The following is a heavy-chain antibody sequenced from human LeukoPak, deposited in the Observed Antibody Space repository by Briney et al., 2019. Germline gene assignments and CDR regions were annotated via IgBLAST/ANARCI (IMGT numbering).Heavy chain of an antibody. CDR1: GFTFSSYT. CDR2: ISSSSSTI. CDR3: ARTSEWPQWGVEYYFDY. Sequence: PGGSLRLSCTASGFTFSSYTMNWVRQAPGKGLEWVSYISSSSSTIYYADSVKGRFTISRDNARNSLYLQMNSLRAEDTALYHCARTSEWPQWGVEYYFDYWGQGTLVTVSS. V-gene: IGHV3-48*01. D-gene: IGHD3-3*01. J-gene: IGHJ4*02.